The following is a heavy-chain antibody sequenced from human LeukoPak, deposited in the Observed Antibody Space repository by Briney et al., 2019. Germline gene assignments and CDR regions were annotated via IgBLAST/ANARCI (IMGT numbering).Heavy chain of an antibody. D-gene: IGHD4-23*01. CDR2: IIPIFGTA. V-gene: IGHV1-69*13. J-gene: IGHJ4*02. CDR3: ARGWLAETTVVTPYNY. Sequence: SVKVFCKASGGTFSKYAINWVRQAPGQGLEWMGGIIPIFGTAHYAQKFQGRVTITADGSTSTAYMKLSSLRSEDTAVYYCARGWLAETTVVTPYNYWGQGTLVTVSS. CDR1: GGTFSKYA.